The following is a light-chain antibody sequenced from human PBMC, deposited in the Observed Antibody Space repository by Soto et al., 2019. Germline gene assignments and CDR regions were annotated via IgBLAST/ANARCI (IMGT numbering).Light chain of an antibody. V-gene: IGLV2-14*03. CDR3: AAWDDSLNAHWV. Sequence: QSALTQPASVSGSPGQSITISCTGTSGDIGGYNYVSWYQQHPGKAPKLLIYSNNQRPSGVPDRFSGSKSGTSASLAISGLQSEDEADYYCAAWDDSLNAHWVFGGGTKLTVL. CDR1: SGDIGGYNY. J-gene: IGLJ3*02. CDR2: SNN.